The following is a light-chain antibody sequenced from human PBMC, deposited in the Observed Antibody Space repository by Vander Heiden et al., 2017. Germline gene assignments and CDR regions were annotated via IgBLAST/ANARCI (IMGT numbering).Light chain of an antibody. CDR3: ATWDTGLSVVV. Sequence: QSVFTQPPSVSAAPGQNVTISCSGRSSNIGNNYVSWYQKLPGTAPKLLIYDNDKRPSGIPDRFSGSKSGTSAALAITGLQTGDEADYYCATWDTGLSVVVFGGGTKLTAL. J-gene: IGLJ2*01. CDR1: SSNIGNNY. V-gene: IGLV1-51*01. CDR2: DND.